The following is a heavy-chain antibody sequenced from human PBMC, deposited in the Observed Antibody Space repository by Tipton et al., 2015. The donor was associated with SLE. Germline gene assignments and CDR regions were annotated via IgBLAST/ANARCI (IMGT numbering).Heavy chain of an antibody. CDR1: GGSISSSSYY. CDR3: ARGDPTYGSGSYYFDY. D-gene: IGHD3-10*01. V-gene: IGHV4-39*07. J-gene: IGHJ4*02. CDR2: IYYSGST. Sequence: TLSLTCTVSGGSISSSSYYWGWIRQPPGKGLEWIGNIYYSGSTCYNPSLKSRVTISVDTSKNQFSLKVTSVTAADTAVYYCARGDPTYGSGSYYFDYWGQGTLVTVSS.